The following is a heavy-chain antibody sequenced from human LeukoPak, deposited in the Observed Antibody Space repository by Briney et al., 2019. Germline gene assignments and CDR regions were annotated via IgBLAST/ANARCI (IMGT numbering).Heavy chain of an antibody. CDR2: NYTSGST. CDR3: ARDPAREYGMDV. CDR1: GGSISSYY. J-gene: IGHJ6*02. Sequence: PSETLSLTCTVSGGSISSYYWSRIRQPAGKGLEWSGRNYTSGSTNYNPSLKSRVTMSVDTSKNQFSLKLSSVTAADTAVYYCARDPAREYGMDVWGQGITVTVSS. V-gene: IGHV4-4*07.